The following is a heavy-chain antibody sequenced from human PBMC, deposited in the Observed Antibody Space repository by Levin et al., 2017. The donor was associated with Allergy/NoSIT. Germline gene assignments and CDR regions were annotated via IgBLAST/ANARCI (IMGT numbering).Heavy chain of an antibody. CDR2: ISSSSSYI. D-gene: IGHD2-2*01. V-gene: IGHV3-21*01. CDR3: ARALPAANCGMDV. CDR1: GFTFSSYS. J-gene: IGHJ6*02. Sequence: GGSLRLSCAASGFTFSSYSMNWVRQAPGKGLEWVSSISSSSSYIYYADSVKGRFTISRDNAKNSLYLQMNSLRAEDTAVYYCARALPAANCGMDVWGQGTTVTVSS.